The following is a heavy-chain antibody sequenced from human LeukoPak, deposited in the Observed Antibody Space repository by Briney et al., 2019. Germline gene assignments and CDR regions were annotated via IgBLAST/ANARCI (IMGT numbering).Heavy chain of an antibody. D-gene: IGHD6-19*01. Sequence: SETLSLTCTVSGGSISSYYWSWIRQPPGKGLEWIGYIYYSGSTNYNPSLKSRVTISEDTPNTHFSLKVTSMTAADTAVYYCTRRRQFAFDIWGQGTMVTVSS. V-gene: IGHV4-59*08. CDR2: IYYSGST. CDR1: GGSISSYY. J-gene: IGHJ3*02. CDR3: TRRRQFAFDI.